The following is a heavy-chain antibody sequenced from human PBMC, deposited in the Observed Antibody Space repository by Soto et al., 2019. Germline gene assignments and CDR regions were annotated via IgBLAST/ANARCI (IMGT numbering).Heavy chain of an antibody. D-gene: IGHD2-15*01. Sequence: GGSLRLSCAASGFTFSSYGMHWVRQAPGKGLEWVAVISYDGSNKYYADSVKGRFTISRDNSKNTLYLQMNSLRAEDTAVYYCARDLMVLDVVVVAANHPDYWGQGTLVTVSS. CDR2: ISYDGSNK. CDR3: ARDLMVLDVVVVAANHPDY. J-gene: IGHJ4*02. V-gene: IGHV3-30*03. CDR1: GFTFSSYG.